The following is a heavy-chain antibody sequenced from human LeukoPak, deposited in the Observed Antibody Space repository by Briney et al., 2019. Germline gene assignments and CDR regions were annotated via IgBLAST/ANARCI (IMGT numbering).Heavy chain of an antibody. D-gene: IGHD4-11*01. V-gene: IGHV4-4*07. J-gene: IGHJ5*02. CDR1: GGSINIYY. CDR3: ARAIYSNYVIGPQAGLLSGWSDP. CDR2: IYTSGST. Sequence: SETLSLTCTVSGGSINIYYWSWIRQPAGKGLEWIGRIYTSGSTHYNPSLKSRVTMSVDTSKNQFSLKLSSVTAADTAVYYCARAIYSNYVIGPQAGLLSGWSDPWGQGTLVTVSS.